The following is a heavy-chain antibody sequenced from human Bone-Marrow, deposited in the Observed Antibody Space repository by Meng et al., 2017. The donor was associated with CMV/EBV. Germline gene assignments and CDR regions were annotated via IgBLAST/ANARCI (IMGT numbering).Heavy chain of an antibody. Sequence: GSLKISCAASGFNLSSYAMHWVRQAPGKGLEWVAVISYDGSNKYYADSVKGRFTISRDNSKNTLYLQMNSLRAEDTAVYYCARRYYYDRSGYPYYFDYWGQGTLVTVSS. CDR3: ARRYYYDRSGYPYYFDY. CDR2: ISYDGSNK. CDR1: GFNLSSYA. D-gene: IGHD3-22*01. J-gene: IGHJ4*02. V-gene: IGHV3-30-3*01.